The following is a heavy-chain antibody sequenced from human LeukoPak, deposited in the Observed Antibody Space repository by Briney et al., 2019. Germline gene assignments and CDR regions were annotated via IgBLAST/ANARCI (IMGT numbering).Heavy chain of an antibody. CDR3: ARHYYNDNTLLDF. Sequence: GESLKISCKGSGYSSTTYWISWVRQMPGEGPEWMGRIHPSDSDTNYSPSFQGHVTFSTDRSISTAYLQWTSLKASDTAIYFCARHYYNDNTLLDFWGQGTLVTVSS. V-gene: IGHV5-10-1*01. CDR1: GYSSTTYW. D-gene: IGHD3-22*01. J-gene: IGHJ4*02. CDR2: IHPSDSDT.